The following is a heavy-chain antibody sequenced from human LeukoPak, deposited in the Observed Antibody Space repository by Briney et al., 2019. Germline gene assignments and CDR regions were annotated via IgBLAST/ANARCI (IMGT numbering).Heavy chain of an antibody. CDR3: ATWSDSSGWPMFDY. D-gene: IGHD6-19*01. Sequence: GASVKVSCKVSGYTLTELSMHWVRQAPGKGLEGMGGFDPEDGETIYAQKFQGRVTMTEDTSTDTAYMELSSLRSEDTAVYYCATWSDSSGWPMFDYWGQGTLVTVSS. CDR2: FDPEDGET. CDR1: GYTLTELS. J-gene: IGHJ4*02. V-gene: IGHV1-24*01.